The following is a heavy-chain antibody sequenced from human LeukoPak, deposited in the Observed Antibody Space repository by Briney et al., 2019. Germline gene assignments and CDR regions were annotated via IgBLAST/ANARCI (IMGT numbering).Heavy chain of an antibody. CDR1: GVTFSSYG. CDR3: AKDRIGYCTRLSCLNWFDP. J-gene: IGHJ5*02. CDR2: ISYDGSNK. D-gene: IGHD2-8*01. Sequence: GRSLRLSCAASGVTFSSYGMHWVRQAPGKELEWVAVISYDGSNKYYADSVKGRFTISRDNSKNTLYLQMNSLRAEDTAMYYCAKDRIGYCTRLSCLNWFDPWGQGTLVTVSS. V-gene: IGHV3-30*18.